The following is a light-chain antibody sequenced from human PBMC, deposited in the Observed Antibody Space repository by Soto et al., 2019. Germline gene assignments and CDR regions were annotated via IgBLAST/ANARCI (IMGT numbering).Light chain of an antibody. V-gene: IGKV1-5*03. CDR1: QTITTN. Sequence: DLQMTQSPSTLSAVVGDRVTITCRASQTITTNMAWYQQKPGKAPKLLISEASNLEGGVPSRFSGGGSGTDFTLTISSLQPDDFATYYCQHYNSYSWSFGQGTKVEI. CDR3: QHYNSYSWS. J-gene: IGKJ1*01. CDR2: EAS.